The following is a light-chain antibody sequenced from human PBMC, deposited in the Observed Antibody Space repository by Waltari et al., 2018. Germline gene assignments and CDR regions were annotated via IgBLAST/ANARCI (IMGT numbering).Light chain of an antibody. J-gene: IGLJ3*02. V-gene: IGLV1-47*01. CDR1: SSNIGGNF. CDR3: AAWDDNLTGPL. Sequence: SVLTQPPSASGTPGQTVTIPCSGRSSNIGGNFVYWYQQLPGMAPQLRIYKNNHRPAGVPDRFSGAKSGTSASLAISGLRSDDEAEYYCAAWDDNLTGPLFGGGTKVTVL. CDR2: KNN.